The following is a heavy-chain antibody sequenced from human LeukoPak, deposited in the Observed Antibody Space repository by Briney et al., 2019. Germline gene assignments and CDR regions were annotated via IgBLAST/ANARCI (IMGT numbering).Heavy chain of an antibody. D-gene: IGHD3-22*01. J-gene: IGHJ4*02. V-gene: IGHV3-7*01. CDR3: ARDVSYGYYYAYYFDY. CDR2: IKQDGSEK. Sequence: GGSLRLSCAASGFTFSSYWMSWVRQAPGKGLEWVANIKQDGSEKYYVDSVKGRFTISRDNAKNSLYLQMDSLSAEDTAVYYCARDVSYGYYYAYYFDYWGQGTLVTVSS. CDR1: GFTFSSYW.